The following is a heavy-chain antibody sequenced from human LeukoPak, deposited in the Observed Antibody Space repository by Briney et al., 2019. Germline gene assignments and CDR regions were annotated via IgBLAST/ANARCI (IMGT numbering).Heavy chain of an antibody. CDR2: INAGNGNT. V-gene: IGHV1-3*01. Sequence: ASVNVSCKASGYTFTSYAMRWVRQAPGQRLEWMGWINAGNGNTKYSQKFQDRVTMTTDTSTSTAYMELRSLRSDDTAVYYCARDRDISGWYGMDEWGQGTLVTVSS. D-gene: IGHD6-19*01. J-gene: IGHJ4*02. CDR3: ARDRDISGWYGMDE. CDR1: GYTFTSYA.